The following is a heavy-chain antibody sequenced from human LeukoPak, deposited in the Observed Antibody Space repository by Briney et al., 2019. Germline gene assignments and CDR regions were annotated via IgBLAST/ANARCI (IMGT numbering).Heavy chain of an antibody. D-gene: IGHD6-13*01. CDR3: ARGGIPPHYYMDV. J-gene: IGHJ6*03. CDR1: GYTLNTYG. V-gene: IGHV1-18*01. Sequence: GASVKVSCKASGYTLNTYGISWVRQAPGQGLEWMGSISAYNGHTNYAQKLPGRVTLTTDTSTSTAYLELRSLRSDDTAVYYCARGGIPPHYYMDVWGKGTTVTVS. CDR2: ISAYNGHT.